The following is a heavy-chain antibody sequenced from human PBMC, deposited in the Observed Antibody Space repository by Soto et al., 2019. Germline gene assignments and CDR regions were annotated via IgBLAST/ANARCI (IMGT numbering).Heavy chain of an antibody. CDR2: ITSSGGNA. Sequence: KPGGSLGLSCAASGFSFKDYYMTWMRQTPEKGLEWISTITSSGGNAYYAASVKGRVTISRDNAHNSLYLQMSGLRAEDTAVYYCARLSGDHSAFFSYGMDAWGQGTTVTVSS. CDR1: GFSFKDYY. V-gene: IGHV3-11*01. CDR3: ARLSGDHSAFFSYGMDA. J-gene: IGHJ6*02. D-gene: IGHD2-21*01.